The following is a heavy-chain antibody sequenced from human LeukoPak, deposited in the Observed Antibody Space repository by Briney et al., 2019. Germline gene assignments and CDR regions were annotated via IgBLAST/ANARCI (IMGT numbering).Heavy chain of an antibody. D-gene: IGHD6-19*01. Sequence: SETLSLTCTVSGYSISSGYYWGWIRPPPGKGLEWIGSIYHSGSTYYNPSLKSRVTISVDTSKNQFSLKLSSVTAADTAVYYCARQSVPFPYSSGWYVGYWGQGTLVTVSS. CDR2: IYHSGST. CDR1: GYSISSGYY. V-gene: IGHV4-38-2*02. CDR3: ARQSVPFPYSSGWYVGY. J-gene: IGHJ4*02.